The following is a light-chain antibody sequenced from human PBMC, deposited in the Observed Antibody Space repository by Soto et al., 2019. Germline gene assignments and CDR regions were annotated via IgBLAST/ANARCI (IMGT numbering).Light chain of an antibody. CDR1: SSDIGAYNY. Sequence: QSALTQPASLSGSPGQSITISCTGTSSDIGAYNYVSWYQQHPGKAPKLIIHEVSNRPSGVSNRFSGSKSGNTASLTISGLQAEDEADYYCSSYTSSTDYVFGTGTKLTVL. V-gene: IGLV2-14*01. CDR2: EVS. CDR3: SSYTSSTDYV. J-gene: IGLJ1*01.